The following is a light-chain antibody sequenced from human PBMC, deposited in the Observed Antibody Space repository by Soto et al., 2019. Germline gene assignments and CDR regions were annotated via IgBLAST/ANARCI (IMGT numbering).Light chain of an antibody. CDR2: GNN. CDR3: QSFDSRLSGWV. CDR1: SSNIGAGYD. J-gene: IGLJ2*01. Sequence: QSALTQPPSVSGAPGQRVTISCTGSSSNIGAGYDVHWYQQLPGTAPKLLVHGNNDRPSGVPDRFSASKSGTSASLAITGLQVEDEADYYCQSFDSRLSGWVFGGGTKVTVL. V-gene: IGLV1-40*01.